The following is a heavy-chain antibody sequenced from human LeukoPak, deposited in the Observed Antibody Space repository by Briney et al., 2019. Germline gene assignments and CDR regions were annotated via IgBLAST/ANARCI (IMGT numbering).Heavy chain of an antibody. CDR1: GYTFTDYY. CDR3: ARVGDIRNWFDP. Sequence: ASVKVSCKASGYTFTDYYLHWVRQAPGQGLEWMGWINPHSGDTNYAQNFQGGVTMTRDTSISTAYLEVARLTSDDTAVYFCARVGDIRNWFDPWGQGTLVTVSS. D-gene: IGHD3-9*01. V-gene: IGHV1-2*02. J-gene: IGHJ5*02. CDR2: INPHSGDT.